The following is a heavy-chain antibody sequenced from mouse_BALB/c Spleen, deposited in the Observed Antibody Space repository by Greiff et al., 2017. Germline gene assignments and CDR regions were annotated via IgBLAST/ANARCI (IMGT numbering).Heavy chain of an antibody. Sequence: EVKLVESGGGLVQPGGSRKLSCAASGFTFSSYGMSWVRQTPDKRLEWVATISSGGSYTYYPDSVKGRFTISRDNAKNTLYLQMSSLKSEDTAMYYCARDYGNQAWFAYWGQGTLVTVSA. CDR2: ISSGGSYT. J-gene: IGHJ3*01. D-gene: IGHD2-1*01. V-gene: IGHV5-6*03. CDR3: ARDYGNQAWFAY. CDR1: GFTFSSYG.